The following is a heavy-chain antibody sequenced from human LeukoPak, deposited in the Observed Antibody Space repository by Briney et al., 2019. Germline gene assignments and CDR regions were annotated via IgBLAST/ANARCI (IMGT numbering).Heavy chain of an antibody. V-gene: IGHV4-4*07. CDR2: IYSSGST. D-gene: IGHD3-3*01. J-gene: IGHJ3*02. CDR1: GGSISSYS. CDR3: ARFGGPHAFDI. Sequence: SETLSLTCTVSGGSISSYSWSWIRQPAGKGLEWIGRIYSSGSTNYNPSLKSRVTMSLDTSKNQFSLKLSSVTAADTAVYYCARFGGPHAFDIWGQGTMVTVSS.